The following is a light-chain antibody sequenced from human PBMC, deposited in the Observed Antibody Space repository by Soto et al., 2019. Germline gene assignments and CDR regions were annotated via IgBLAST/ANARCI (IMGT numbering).Light chain of an antibody. Sequence: DIQMTQSPSSLSASVGDRVTITCRASQSVNTYLHWYQQKAGQAPKLLIYGASTLQSGVPSRFSGSRSGTDYTLTIASLQPEDFATYYCQQLNGSPWTFGQGTKV. V-gene: IGKV1-9*01. J-gene: IGKJ1*01. CDR3: QQLNGSPWT. CDR1: QSVNTY. CDR2: GAS.